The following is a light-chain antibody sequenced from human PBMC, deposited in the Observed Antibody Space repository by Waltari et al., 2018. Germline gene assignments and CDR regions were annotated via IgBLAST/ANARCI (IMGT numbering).Light chain of an antibody. CDR3: AVRDDTMDTLV. J-gene: IGLJ3*02. CDR1: GSNIGKYH. V-gene: IGLV1-47*01. CDR2: TTN. Sequence: QSVVTQSPSASGTPGQRVTISCSGSGSNIGKYHVHWYQHLPGPTPKLVMFTTNLRPSGVPDLFSGSKSGTSASLDISGLRSGDEGDYYCAVRDDTMDTLVFGGGTKLTVL.